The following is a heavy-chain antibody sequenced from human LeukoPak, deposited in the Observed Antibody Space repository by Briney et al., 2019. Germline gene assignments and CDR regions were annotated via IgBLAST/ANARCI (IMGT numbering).Heavy chain of an antibody. J-gene: IGHJ6*03. CDR2: ISSSGSTI. V-gene: IGHV3-11*04. CDR1: GFTFSDYY. Sequence: GGSLRLSCAASGFTFSDYYMSWIRQAPGKGLEWVSYISSSGSTIYYADSVKGRFTISRDNAKNSLYLQMNSLRAEDTAVYYCARGAITIFGVAKGYYYMDVWGKGTTVTVSS. D-gene: IGHD3-3*01. CDR3: ARGAITIFGVAKGYYYMDV.